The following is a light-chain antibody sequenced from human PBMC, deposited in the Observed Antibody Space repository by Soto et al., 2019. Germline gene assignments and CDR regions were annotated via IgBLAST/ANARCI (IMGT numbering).Light chain of an antibody. J-gene: IGLJ1*01. V-gene: IGLV2-11*01. Sequence: QSALTQPPSVSGSPGQSVTISCTGTTSDIGGYKYVSWYQQLPGKAPKLMIFDVTKRPSGVPDRFSGSNSGNTASLTISGLQAEDEAIYYCCSYALTTHVFGTGTKLTVL. CDR2: DVT. CDR3: CSYALTTHV. CDR1: TSDIGGYKY.